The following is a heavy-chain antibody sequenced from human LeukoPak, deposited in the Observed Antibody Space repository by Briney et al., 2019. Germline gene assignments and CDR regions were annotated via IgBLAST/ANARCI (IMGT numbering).Heavy chain of an antibody. CDR1: GGSISSHY. CDR3: AREGAYCSSTSCYGGAGYFDS. V-gene: IGHV4-59*11. J-gene: IGHJ4*02. D-gene: IGHD2-2*01. CDR2: IYYSGST. Sequence: SETLSLTCTVPGGSISSHYWSWIRQPPGKGLEWIGYIYYSGSTNYNPSLKSRVTISVDTSKNQFSLKLSSVTAADTAVYYCAREGAYCSSTSCYGGAGYFDSWGQGTLVTVSS.